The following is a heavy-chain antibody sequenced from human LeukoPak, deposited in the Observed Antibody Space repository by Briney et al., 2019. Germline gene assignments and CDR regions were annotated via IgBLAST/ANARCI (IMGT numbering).Heavy chain of an antibody. CDR1: GFTFSSYG. D-gene: IGHD5-18*01. CDR2: IWYDGSNK. CDR3: ARDLWRKGYSYGLDY. J-gene: IGHJ4*02. V-gene: IGHV3-33*01. Sequence: GRSLRLSCAASGFTFSSYGMHWVRQAPGKGLEWVAVIWYDGSNKYYADSVKGRFTISRDNSKNTLYLQMNSLRAEDTAVYHCARDLWRKGYSYGLDYWGQGTLVTVSS.